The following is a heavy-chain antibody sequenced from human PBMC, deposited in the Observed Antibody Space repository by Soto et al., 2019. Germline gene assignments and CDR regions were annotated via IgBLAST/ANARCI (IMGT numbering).Heavy chain of an antibody. CDR2: INHSGST. CDR3: ARGKLSDYVWGSYRYHFDY. V-gene: IGHV4-34*01. D-gene: IGHD3-16*02. J-gene: IGHJ4*02. Sequence: SETLSLTCAVYGGSFSGYYWSWIRQPPGKGLEWIGEINHSGSTNYNPSLKSRVTISVDTSKNQFSLKLSSVTAADTAVYYCARGKLSDYVWGSYRYHFDYWGQGTVVTAPQ. CDR1: GGSFSGYY.